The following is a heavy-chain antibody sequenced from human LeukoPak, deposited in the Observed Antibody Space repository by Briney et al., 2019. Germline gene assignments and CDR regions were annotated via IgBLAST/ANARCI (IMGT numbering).Heavy chain of an antibody. J-gene: IGHJ4*02. D-gene: IGHD3-22*01. V-gene: IGHV1-2*02. Sequence: ASVKVSCKASGYTFTDYYMHWVRQAPGQGLEWMGWINPNSGGTNYAQKFQGRVTMTRDTSISTAYMELSRLRSDDTAVYYCARGGIGYYYDSSADYWGQGTLVTVSS. CDR3: ARGGIGYYYDSSADY. CDR1: GYTFTDYY. CDR2: INPNSGGT.